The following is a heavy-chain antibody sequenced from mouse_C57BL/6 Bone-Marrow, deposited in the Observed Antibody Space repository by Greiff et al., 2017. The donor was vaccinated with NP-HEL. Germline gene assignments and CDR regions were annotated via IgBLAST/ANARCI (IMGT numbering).Heavy chain of an antibody. CDR2: SRNKANDYTT. Sequence: EVMLVESGGGLVQSGRSLRLSCATSGFTFSDFYMEWVRQAPGKGLEWIAASRNKANDYTTEYSASVKGRFIVSRDTSQSILYLQMNALRAEDTAIYYCAREAIYYYGSSYWYFDVWGTGTTVTVSS. CDR1: GFTFSDFY. CDR3: AREAIYYYGSSYWYFDV. V-gene: IGHV7-1*01. J-gene: IGHJ1*03. D-gene: IGHD1-1*01.